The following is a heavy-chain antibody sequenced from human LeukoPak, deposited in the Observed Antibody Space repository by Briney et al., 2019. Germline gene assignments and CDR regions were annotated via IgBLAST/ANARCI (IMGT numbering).Heavy chain of an antibody. D-gene: IGHD6-19*01. CDR1: GYSISSGYY. CDR3: ARVWDSSGWYRLRSDP. CDR2: IYHSGST. Sequence: SETLSLTCAVSGYSISSGYYWGWIRQPPGKGLEWIGSIYHSGSTYYNPSLKGRVTISVDTSKNQFSLKLSSVTAADTAVYYCARVWDSSGWYRLRSDPWGQGTLVTVSS. V-gene: IGHV4-38-2*01. J-gene: IGHJ5*02.